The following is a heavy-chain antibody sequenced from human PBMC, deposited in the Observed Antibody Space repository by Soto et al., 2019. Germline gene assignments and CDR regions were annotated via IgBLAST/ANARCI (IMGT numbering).Heavy chain of an antibody. Sequence: PGGSLRLSCAASGFTFSIYSMNWVRQAPGKGLEWVSYISSSSSYTNYADSVKGRFTISRDNAKNSLYLQMNSLRAEDTAVYYCARVLLWFGELLPYFDYWGQGTLVTVSS. V-gene: IGHV3-21*05. J-gene: IGHJ4*02. CDR2: ISSSSSYT. CDR1: GFTFSIYS. D-gene: IGHD3-10*01. CDR3: ARVLLWFGELLPYFDY.